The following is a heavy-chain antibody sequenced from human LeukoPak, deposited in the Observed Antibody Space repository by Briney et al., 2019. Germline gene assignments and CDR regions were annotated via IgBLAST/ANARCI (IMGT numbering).Heavy chain of an antibody. J-gene: IGHJ4*02. V-gene: IGHV4-39*01. CDR2: IHYSGSP. Sequence: SETLSLTCTVSGGSIDNSHYYWGWIRQPPGEGLEWIASIHYSGSPHYNPSLKSRVTISVDTSKNQFSLKLSSVTAADTAVYYCVRLASGLIDYWGQGTLVTVSS. D-gene: IGHD6-19*01. CDR3: VRLASGLIDY. CDR1: GGSIDNSHYY.